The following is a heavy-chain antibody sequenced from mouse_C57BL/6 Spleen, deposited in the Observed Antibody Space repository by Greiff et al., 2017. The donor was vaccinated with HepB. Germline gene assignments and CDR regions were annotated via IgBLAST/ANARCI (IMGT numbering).Heavy chain of an antibody. V-gene: IGHV1-64*01. CDR1: GYTFTSYW. Sequence: QLQQPGAELVKPGASVKLSCKASGYTFTSYWMHWVKQRPGQGLEWIGMIHPNSGSTNYNEKFKSKATLTVDKSSSTAYMQLSSLTSEDSAVYYCARYDYDLYYFDYWGQGTTLTVSS. CDR2: IHPNSGST. J-gene: IGHJ2*01. CDR3: ARYDYDLYYFDY. D-gene: IGHD2-4*01.